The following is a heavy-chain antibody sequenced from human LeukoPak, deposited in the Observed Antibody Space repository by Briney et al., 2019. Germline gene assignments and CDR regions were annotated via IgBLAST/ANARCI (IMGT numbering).Heavy chain of an antibody. Sequence: GASVKVSCKASGYTFTGYYMHWVRQAPGQGLEWMGWINPNSGGTNYAQKFQGRVTMTTDTSTSTAYMDLRSLRSDDTAVYYCARVSMTDAFDIWGQGTMVTVSS. CDR2: INPNSGGT. CDR1: GYTFTGYY. D-gene: IGHD2/OR15-2a*01. CDR3: ARVSMTDAFDI. V-gene: IGHV1-2*02. J-gene: IGHJ3*02.